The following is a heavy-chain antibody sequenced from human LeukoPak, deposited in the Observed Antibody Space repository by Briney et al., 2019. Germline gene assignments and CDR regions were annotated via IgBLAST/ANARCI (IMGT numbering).Heavy chain of an antibody. J-gene: IGHJ3*02. CDR1: GFTFSSYW. Sequence: GGSLRLSCAASGFTFSSYWMHWVRQAPGKGLVWVSRINSDGSSTSYADSVKGRFTISRDNAKNTLYLQMNSLRAEDTPVYYFARDLSIAARPNDAFDIWGQGTMVTVSS. CDR2: INSDGSST. D-gene: IGHD6-6*01. CDR3: ARDLSIAARPNDAFDI. V-gene: IGHV3-74*01.